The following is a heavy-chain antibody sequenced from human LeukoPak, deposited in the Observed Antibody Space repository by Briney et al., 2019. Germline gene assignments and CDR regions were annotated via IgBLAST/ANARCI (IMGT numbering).Heavy chain of an antibody. CDR1: GYTFTGYY. CDR3: ARVRARSGYCSGGSCYSYYYYYYMDV. CDR2: INPDSGGT. V-gene: IGHV1-2*02. Sequence: GASVKVSCKASGYTFTGYYMHWVRQAPGQGLEWMGWINPDSGGTNYAQKFQGRVTMTRDTSIRTAYMELSRLRSDDTAVYYCARVRARSGYCSGGSCYSYYYYYYMDVWGKGTTVTISS. J-gene: IGHJ6*03. D-gene: IGHD2-15*01.